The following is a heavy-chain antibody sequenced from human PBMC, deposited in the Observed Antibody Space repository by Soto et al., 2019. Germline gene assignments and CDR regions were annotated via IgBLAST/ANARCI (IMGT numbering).Heavy chain of an antibody. CDR1: GGSISSYY. D-gene: IGHD3-22*01. CDR2: IYYSGST. CDR3: ARSSGYYYDSSGYYSNWFDP. J-gene: IGHJ5*02. Sequence: SETLSLTCTVSGGSISSYYWSWIRQPPGKGLEWIGYIYYSGSTNYNPSLKSRVTISVDTSKNQFSLKLSSVTAADTAVYYCARSSGYYYDSSGYYSNWFDPWGQGTLVTVSS. V-gene: IGHV4-59*01.